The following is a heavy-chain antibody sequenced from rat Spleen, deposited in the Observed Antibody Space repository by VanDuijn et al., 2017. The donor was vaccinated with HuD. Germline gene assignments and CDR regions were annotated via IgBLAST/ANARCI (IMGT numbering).Heavy chain of an antibody. CDR3: ARGPSYGSDLDYFDY. CDR1: GFTFSDYY. Sequence: EVQLVESGGGLVQPGRSLKLSCAASGFTFSDYYMAWVRQAPTKGLEWVATISSDGGNTYYRDSVKGRFTISRANSKSTLNLQMDSLRSEDTAIYYCARGPSYGSDLDYFDYWGQGVMVTVSS. J-gene: IGHJ2*01. D-gene: IGHD1-7*01. V-gene: IGHV5-29*01. CDR2: ISSDGGNT.